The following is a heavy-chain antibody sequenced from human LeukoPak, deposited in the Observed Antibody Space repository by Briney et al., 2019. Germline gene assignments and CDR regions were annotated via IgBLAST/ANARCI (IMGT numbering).Heavy chain of an antibody. CDR3: AGRPSSTIP. CDR1: GFTFSSFW. V-gene: IGHV3-7*01. D-gene: IGHD5/OR15-5a*01. Sequence: GGSLRLSCAASGFTFSSFWMSWVRHAPGKGLEWAANINQDGSEKYCVDSVKGRFTISRDNAKNSLYLQMNSLRAEDTAVYYCAGRPSSTIPWGQGTLVTVSS. J-gene: IGHJ4*02. CDR2: INQDGSEK.